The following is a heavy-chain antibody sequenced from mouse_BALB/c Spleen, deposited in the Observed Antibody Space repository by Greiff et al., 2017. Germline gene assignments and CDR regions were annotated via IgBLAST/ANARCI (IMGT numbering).Heavy chain of an antibody. V-gene: IGHV2-9-2*01. Sequence: QVQLKESGPGLVAPSQSLSITCTVSGFSLTSYDISWIRQPPGKGLEWLGVIWTGGGTNYNSAFMSRLSIRKDNSKSQVFLKMNSLQTDDTAIYYCVRDRGPIDAMDYWGQGTSVTVSS. CDR3: VRDRGPIDAMDY. J-gene: IGHJ4*01. D-gene: IGHD6-5*01. CDR1: GFSLTSYD. CDR2: IWTGGGT.